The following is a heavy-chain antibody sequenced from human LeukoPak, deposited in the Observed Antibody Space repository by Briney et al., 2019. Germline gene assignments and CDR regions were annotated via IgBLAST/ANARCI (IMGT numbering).Heavy chain of an antibody. J-gene: IGHJ3*02. V-gene: IGHV3-53*01. D-gene: IGHD3-22*01. Sequence: GGSLRLSCEASGFTVSSTHMVWVRQAPGKGLEWVSVTYTGGNSYYAGSVQGRFIISRGISKNTLYLQMNNLRAEDSALYYCARGGRGSAAVVAPRSFDIWGQGRWSPSLQ. CDR3: ARGGRGSAAVVAPRSFDI. CDR1: GFTVSSTH. CDR2: TYTGGNS.